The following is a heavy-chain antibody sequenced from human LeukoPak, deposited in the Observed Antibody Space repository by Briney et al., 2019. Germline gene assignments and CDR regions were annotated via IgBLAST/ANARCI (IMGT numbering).Heavy chain of an antibody. CDR1: GYTFTSYY. CDR2: INPSGGST. V-gene: IGHV1-46*01. Sequence: GASVKVSCKASGYTFTSYYMHWVRQAPGQGLEWMGIINPSGGSTSYTQKFQGRVTMTRDTSTSTVYMELSSLRSEDTAVYYCARGTSNYDFWSGYYPTPTSYYGMDVWGQGTTVTVSS. CDR3: ARGTSNYDFWSGYYPTPTSYYGMDV. D-gene: IGHD3-3*01. J-gene: IGHJ6*02.